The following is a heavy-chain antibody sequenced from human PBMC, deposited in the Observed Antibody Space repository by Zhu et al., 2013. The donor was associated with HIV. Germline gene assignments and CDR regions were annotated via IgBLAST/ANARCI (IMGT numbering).Heavy chain of an antibody. Sequence: QVQLQESGPGLVKPSETLSLTCTVSGYSISSGYYWGWIRQPPGKGPEWIASIYHSGTTYYNPSLKSRVTMSVDTPKNQFSLKLTSVTAADTAVYFCARDYRYYASGRLLEEWFDPWGRGTLVAVS. CDR1: GYSISSGYY. V-gene: IGHV4-38-2*02. CDR3: ARDYRYYASGRLLEEWFDP. D-gene: IGHD3-10*01. J-gene: IGHJ5*02. CDR2: IYHSGTT.